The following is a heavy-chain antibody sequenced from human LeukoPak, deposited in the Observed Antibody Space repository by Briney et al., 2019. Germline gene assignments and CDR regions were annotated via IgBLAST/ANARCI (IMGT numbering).Heavy chain of an antibody. CDR2: MNPNSGNT. CDR3: ARVSNRIVLRYFDWLSDWYFDL. CDR1: GYTFTSYD. D-gene: IGHD3-9*01. Sequence: ASVKVSCKASGYTFTSYDINWVRQATGQGLEWMGWMNPNSGNTGYAQKFQGRVTMTRNTSISTAYMELSSLRSEDTAVYYCARVSNRIVLRYFDWLSDWYFDLWGRGTLVAVSS. J-gene: IGHJ2*01. V-gene: IGHV1-8*01.